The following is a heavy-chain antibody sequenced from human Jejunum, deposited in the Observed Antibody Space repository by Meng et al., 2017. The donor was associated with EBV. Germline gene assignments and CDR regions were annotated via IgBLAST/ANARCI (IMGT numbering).Heavy chain of an antibody. CDR2: INHGGGA. D-gene: IGHD3-10*01. J-gene: IGHJ5*02. CDR1: GRSFSDYY. V-gene: IGHV4-34*01. CDR3: ARLGDYASGTYYPIDP. Sequence: VQPQQGGQGLLNTPGTLSLTGAGYGRSFSDYYWAWIRQPPGKGLEWIGEINHGGGAIYNPSLKSRVTISVDTSKNQFSLKLSSVTAADTAVYYCARLGDYASGTYYPIDPWGQGTLVTVSS.